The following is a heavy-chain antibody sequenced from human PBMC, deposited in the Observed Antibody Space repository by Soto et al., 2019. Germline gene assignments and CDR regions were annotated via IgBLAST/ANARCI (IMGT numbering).Heavy chain of an antibody. Sequence: PGGSLRLSCAASGFTFDDYTMHWVRQAPGKGLEWVSLISWDGGSTYYADSVKGRFTISRDNSKNSLYLQMNSLRTEDTALYYCAKDMGRIAEVYYYYGMDVWGQGTTVTVSS. J-gene: IGHJ6*02. CDR1: GFTFDDYT. CDR2: ISWDGGST. D-gene: IGHD6-13*01. V-gene: IGHV3-43*01. CDR3: AKDMGRIAEVYYYYGMDV.